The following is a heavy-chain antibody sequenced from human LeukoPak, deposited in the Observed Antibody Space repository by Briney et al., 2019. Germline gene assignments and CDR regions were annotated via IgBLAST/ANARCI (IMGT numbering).Heavy chain of an antibody. CDR1: GFTVSSNY. J-gene: IGHJ4*02. CDR2: IYSGGST. CDR3: ARDRARVGWSFDY. V-gene: IGHV3-53*01. Sequence: GGSLRLSCAASGFTVSSNYMSWVRQAPGKGLEWVSVIYSGGSTYYADSVKGRFTISRDNSKNTLYLQMNSLRAEDTAVYYCARDRARVGWSFDYWGQGTLVTVSS. D-gene: IGHD6-19*01.